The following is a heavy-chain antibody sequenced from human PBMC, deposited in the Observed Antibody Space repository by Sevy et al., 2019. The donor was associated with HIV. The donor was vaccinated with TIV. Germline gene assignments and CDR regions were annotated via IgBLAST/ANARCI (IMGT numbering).Heavy chain of an antibody. CDR2: IGYDGSNK. Sequence: GGYLRLSCAASGFTPSTYGMHWVRQAPGKGLEWVAVIGYDGSNKYYADSVRGRFTISRDNSKNTLFLQMDSLRGEDTAVYYCARDPRMYGDYLLAYFDYWGQGTLVTVSS. J-gene: IGHJ4*02. V-gene: IGHV3-33*01. D-gene: IGHD2-8*01. CDR3: ARDPRMYGDYLLAYFDY. CDR1: GFTPSTYG.